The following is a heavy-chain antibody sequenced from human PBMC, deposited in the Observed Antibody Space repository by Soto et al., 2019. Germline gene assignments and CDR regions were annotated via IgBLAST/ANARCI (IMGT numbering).Heavy chain of an antibody. CDR3: ARGRIGAAF. D-gene: IGHD2-15*01. Sequence: QVQLVQSGAEVKKPGASVRVTCKTSGYTFTDYDVSWVRQASGQGLEWMGWMSPNSGKTGYVEKFQSRVNMTANTSLSTAYMELHSLRSEDTAIYFCARGRIGAAFWGQGTLVTVSS. CDR2: MSPNSGKT. CDR1: GYTFTDYD. V-gene: IGHV1-8*01. J-gene: IGHJ4*02.